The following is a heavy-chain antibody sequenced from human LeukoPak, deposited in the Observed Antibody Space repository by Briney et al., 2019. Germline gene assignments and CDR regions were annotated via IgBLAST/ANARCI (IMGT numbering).Heavy chain of an antibody. CDR1: GGSISSSSYY. Sequence: ASETLSLTCTVSGGSISSSSYYWGWIRQPPGKGLEWIGTIYYSGSTYYNPSLKSRVTLSVDTSKNQFSLKLSSVTAADTAVYFCARSHYDLLTSYFKGLDYWGQGTLVTVSS. V-gene: IGHV4-39*01. D-gene: IGHD3-9*01. CDR2: IYYSGST. J-gene: IGHJ4*02. CDR3: ARSHYDLLTSYFKGLDY.